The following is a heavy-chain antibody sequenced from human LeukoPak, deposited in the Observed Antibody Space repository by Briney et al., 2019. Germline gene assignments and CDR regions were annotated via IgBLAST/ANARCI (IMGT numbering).Heavy chain of an antibody. Sequence: GGSLRLSCAASGFTFSSYYIHWVRQAPGKGLVWVSRISDDGSSTSYADSVKGRFTISRDNSKNTLYLQMKTLRSEDTAVYYCGYYNSGSYSTPDSWGQGTQVTVSS. CDR1: GFTFSSYY. V-gene: IGHV3-74*01. CDR3: GYYNSGSYSTPDS. CDR2: ISDDGSST. J-gene: IGHJ5*01. D-gene: IGHD3-10*01.